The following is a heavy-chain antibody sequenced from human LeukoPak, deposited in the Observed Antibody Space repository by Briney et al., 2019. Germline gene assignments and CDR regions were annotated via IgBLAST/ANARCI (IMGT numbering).Heavy chain of an antibody. CDR1: GGSISSGGYY. D-gene: IGHD1-26*01. CDR3: ARGREWEPKVFDY. Sequence: SETLSLTCTVSGGSISSGGYYWSWIRQHPGKGLEWIGYIYYSGSTYYNPSLKSRVTISVDTSKNQFSLKLTSVTAADTAVYYCARGREWEPKVFDYWGQGTLVTVSS. V-gene: IGHV4-31*03. J-gene: IGHJ4*02. CDR2: IYYSGST.